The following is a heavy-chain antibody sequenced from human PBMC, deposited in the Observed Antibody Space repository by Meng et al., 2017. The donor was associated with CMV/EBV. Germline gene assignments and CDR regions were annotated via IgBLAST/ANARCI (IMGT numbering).Heavy chain of an antibody. Sequence: SLKISCAASGFTFDDYAMHWVRQAPGKGLERVSGISWNSGSIGYADSVKGRFTISRDNANNSLYLQMNSLRTEDTAVYYCARTVVVPAAPEGWFDPWGQGTLVTVSS. CDR2: ISWNSGSI. CDR3: ARTVVVPAAPEGWFDP. CDR1: GFTFDDYA. D-gene: IGHD2-2*01. V-gene: IGHV3-9*01. J-gene: IGHJ5*02.